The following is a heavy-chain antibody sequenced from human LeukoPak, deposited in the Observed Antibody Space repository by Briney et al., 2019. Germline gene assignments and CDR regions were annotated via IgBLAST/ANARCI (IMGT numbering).Heavy chain of an antibody. Sequence: SETLSLTCTVSGGSISSSSYYWGWIRQHPGKGLEWIGYIYCSGSTYYNPSLESRVTISVDTSNNQFFLEVSSVTAADTAVYCCARISGLMQSHRDVWGKGTTVTVSS. CDR2: IYCSGST. D-gene: IGHD3-16*01. V-gene: IGHV4-31*03. J-gene: IGHJ6*03. CDR3: ARISGLMQSHRDV. CDR1: GGSISSSSYY.